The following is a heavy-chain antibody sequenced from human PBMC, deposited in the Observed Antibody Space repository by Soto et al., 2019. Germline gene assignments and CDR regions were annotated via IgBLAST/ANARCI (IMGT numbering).Heavy chain of an antibody. CDR1: GASISSYF. V-gene: IGHV4-59*01. CDR3: ERGGPVQLWAFDY. J-gene: IGHJ4*02. CDR2: VSYSGSP. Sequence: SETLSLTCTVSGASISSYFWSWIRQPPGKGLEWVAYVSYSGSPHYNPSLQSRVTVSVDTSKSQFSLEVTSLTAADTAVYYCERGGPVQLWAFDYWGQGSLVTVSS. D-gene: IGHD5-18*01.